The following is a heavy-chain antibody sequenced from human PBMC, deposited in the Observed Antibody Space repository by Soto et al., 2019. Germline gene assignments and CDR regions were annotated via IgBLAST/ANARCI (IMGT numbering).Heavy chain of an antibody. CDR2: ISSSGSTI. J-gene: IGHJ3*02. Sequence: PVGSVRLSCAASGFTFSDYYMSWIRQAPGKGLEWVSYISSSGSTIYYADSVKGRFTISRDNAKNSLYLQMNSLRAEDTAVYYCARGAGITMIVVVTPGAFDIWGQGTMVTVSS. V-gene: IGHV3-11*01. CDR3: ARGAGITMIVVVTPGAFDI. D-gene: IGHD3-22*01. CDR1: GFTFSDYY.